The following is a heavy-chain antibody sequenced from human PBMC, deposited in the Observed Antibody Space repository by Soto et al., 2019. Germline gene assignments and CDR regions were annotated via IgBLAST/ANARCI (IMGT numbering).Heavy chain of an antibody. V-gene: IGHV1-69*06. Sequence: QVHLVQSGAEVKKPGSSVKVSCKASGGTFNNYAISWVRQAPGQGLEWMGGIIPILGTTNYPQNFPGRVTNTADKSTSTVYMELSSLRSEDTAVYYCARGRGYEIDYYYYGMDVWGQGTTVTVSS. CDR2: IIPILGTT. CDR1: GGTFNNYA. CDR3: ARGRGYEIDYYYYGMDV. J-gene: IGHJ6*02. D-gene: IGHD5-12*01.